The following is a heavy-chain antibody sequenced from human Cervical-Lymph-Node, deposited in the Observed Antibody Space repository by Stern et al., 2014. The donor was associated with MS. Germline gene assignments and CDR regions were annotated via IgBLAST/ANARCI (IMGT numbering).Heavy chain of an antibody. Sequence: DQLVESGAEVERPGASVKGSCKASGYTFTAYFLHWVRQAPGQGLEWMGWISPKTGSATYAQKFQDRVTMTRDTSINTGYMEVSSLRSDDTAVYYCARDRGSYSDYWGQGTLVAVSS. CDR2: ISPKTGSA. V-gene: IGHV1-2*02. D-gene: IGHD1-26*01. CDR3: ARDRGSYSDY. J-gene: IGHJ4*02. CDR1: GYTFTAYF.